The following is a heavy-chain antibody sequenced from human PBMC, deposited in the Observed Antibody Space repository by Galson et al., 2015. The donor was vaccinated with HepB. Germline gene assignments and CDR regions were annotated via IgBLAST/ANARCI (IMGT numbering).Heavy chain of an antibody. V-gene: IGHV3-23*01. D-gene: IGHD3-3*01. CDR2: ISGSGGST. CDR3: AKVRSGYIIYWCFDL. Sequence: SLRLSCAASGFTFSSYCMSWVRQAPGKGLEWVAAISGSGGSTYYADSVKGRFTISRDNSKNTLYLQMNSLRAEDTAVYYCAKVRSGYIIYWCFDLWGRGTLVTVSS. CDR1: GFTFSSYC. J-gene: IGHJ2*01.